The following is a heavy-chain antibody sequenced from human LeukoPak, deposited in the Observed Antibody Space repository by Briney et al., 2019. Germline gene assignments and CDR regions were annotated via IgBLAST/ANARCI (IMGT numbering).Heavy chain of an antibody. D-gene: IGHD6-13*01. Sequence: PGGSLRLSCAASGFTFSSYWMSWVCQAPGKGLEWVSVIYSGGSTYYADSVKGRFTISRDNSKNTLYLQMNSLRAEDTAVYYCAGFGIAAEVIDYWSQGTLVTVSS. J-gene: IGHJ4*02. V-gene: IGHV3-66*01. CDR2: IYSGGST. CDR1: GFTFSSYW. CDR3: AGFGIAAEVIDY.